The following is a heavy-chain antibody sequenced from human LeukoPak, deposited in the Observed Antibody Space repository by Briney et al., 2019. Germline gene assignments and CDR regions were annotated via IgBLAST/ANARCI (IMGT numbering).Heavy chain of an antibody. CDR2: IWYDGSNK. Sequence: GGSLRLSCAASGFTFSSYGIHWVRQAPGKGLEWVAVIWYDGSNKYYADSVKGRFTISRDNSKNTLYLQMNSLRAEDTAVYYCARDIAAAGSRYYYYGMDVWGQGTTVTVSS. D-gene: IGHD6-13*01. V-gene: IGHV3-33*01. CDR1: GFTFSSYG. J-gene: IGHJ6*02. CDR3: ARDIAAAGSRYYYYGMDV.